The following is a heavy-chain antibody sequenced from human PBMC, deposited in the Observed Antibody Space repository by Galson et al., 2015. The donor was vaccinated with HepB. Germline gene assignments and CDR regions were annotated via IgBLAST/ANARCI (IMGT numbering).Heavy chain of an antibody. CDR2: TYYRSKWYN. CDR1: GDSVSSNSAA. Sequence: CAISGDSVSSNSAAWNWVRQSPSRGLEWLGRTYYRSKWYNDYAVSVKSRITINPDTSKNQFSLQLNSVTPEDTAVYYCAKYGDYDESLDYWGQGTLVTVSS. D-gene: IGHD4-17*01. J-gene: IGHJ4*02. CDR3: AKYGDYDESLDY. V-gene: IGHV6-1*01.